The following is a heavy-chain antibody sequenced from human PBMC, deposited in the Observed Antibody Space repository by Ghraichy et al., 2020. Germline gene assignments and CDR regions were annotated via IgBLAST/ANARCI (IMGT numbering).Heavy chain of an antibody. CDR2: ISAYNGNT. D-gene: IGHD6-6*01. CDR1: GYTFTSYG. Sequence: ASVKVSCKASGYTFTSYGISWVRQAPGQGLEWMGWISAYNGNTNYAQKLQGRVTMTTDTSTSTAYRELRSLRSDDTAVYYCARGTNPYSSSLGDYFDYWGQGTLVTVSS. J-gene: IGHJ4*02. CDR3: ARGTNPYSSSLGDYFDY. V-gene: IGHV1-18*04.